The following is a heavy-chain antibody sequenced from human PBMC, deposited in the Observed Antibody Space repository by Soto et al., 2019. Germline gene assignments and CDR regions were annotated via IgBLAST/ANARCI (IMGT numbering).Heavy chain of an antibody. D-gene: IGHD1-1*01. CDR3: ATQDFRGPTGTT. V-gene: IGHV3-23*01. CDR1: GFTFSSYA. Sequence: LRLSCAASGFTFSSYAMGWVRQAAGKGLEWVSLINYSGATTYYADSVKGRFTISRDNSKSTLYLQLSSLRADDTAVYYCATQDFRGPTGTTWGQGSLVTVSS. CDR2: INYSGATT. J-gene: IGHJ4*02.